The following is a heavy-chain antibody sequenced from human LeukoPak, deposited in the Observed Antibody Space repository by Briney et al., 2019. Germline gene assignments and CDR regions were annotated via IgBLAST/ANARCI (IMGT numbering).Heavy chain of an antibody. J-gene: IGHJ4*02. CDR3: ARELGLLNYYDSSGPSQGY. D-gene: IGHD3-22*01. V-gene: IGHV3-7*01. Sequence: GGSLRLSCAASGFTFSNYGMHWVRQAPGKGLEWVANIKQDGSEKYYVDSVKGRFTISRDNAKNSLYLQMNSLRAEDTAVYYCARELGLLNYYDSSGPSQGYWGQGTLVTVSS. CDR2: IKQDGSEK. CDR1: GFTFSNYG.